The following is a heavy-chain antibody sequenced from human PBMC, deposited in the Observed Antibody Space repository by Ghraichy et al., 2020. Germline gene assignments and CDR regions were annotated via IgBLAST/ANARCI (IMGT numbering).Heavy chain of an antibody. Sequence: ASVKVSCKASGYTFTGYYMHWVRQAPGQGLEWMGWINPNSGGTNYAQKFQGWVTMTRDTSISTAYMELSRLRSDDTAVYYCARAGSEGSYDPYYYYYYGMDVWGQGTTVTVSS. D-gene: IGHD1-26*01. V-gene: IGHV1-2*04. J-gene: IGHJ6*02. CDR2: INPNSGGT. CDR1: GYTFTGYY. CDR3: ARAGSEGSYDPYYYYYYGMDV.